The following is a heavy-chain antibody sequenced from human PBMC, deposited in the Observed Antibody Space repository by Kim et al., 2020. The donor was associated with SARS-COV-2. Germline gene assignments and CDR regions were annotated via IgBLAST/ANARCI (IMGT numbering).Heavy chain of an antibody. V-gene: IGHV3-33*05. CDR2: ISYDGSNK. Sequence: GGSLRLSCAASGFTFSSYGMHWVRQAPGKGLEWVAVISYDGSNKYYADSVKGRFTISRDNSKNTLYLQMNSLRAEDTAVYYCARGDTAMVLYYYYGMDVWGQGTTVTVSS. CDR3: ARGDTAMVLYYYYGMDV. J-gene: IGHJ6*02. D-gene: IGHD5-18*01. CDR1: GFTFSSYG.